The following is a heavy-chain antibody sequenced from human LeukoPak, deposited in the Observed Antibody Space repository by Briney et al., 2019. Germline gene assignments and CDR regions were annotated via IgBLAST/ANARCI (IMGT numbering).Heavy chain of an antibody. Sequence: PSETLSLTCTVAGGSISSSSYYWGWIRQPPGKGLEWIGSIYYSGSTYYNPSLKSRVTISVDTSKNQFSLKLSSVTAADTAVYYCARTIAVAGTQYFDYWGQGILVTVSS. CDR3: ARTIAVAGTQYFDY. CDR1: GGSISSSSYY. J-gene: IGHJ4*02. D-gene: IGHD6-19*01. V-gene: IGHV4-39*07. CDR2: IYYSGST.